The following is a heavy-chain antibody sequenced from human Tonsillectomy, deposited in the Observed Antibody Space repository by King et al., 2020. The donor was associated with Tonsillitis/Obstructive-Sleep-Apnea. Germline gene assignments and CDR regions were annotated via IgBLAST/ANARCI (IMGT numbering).Heavy chain of an antibody. CDR2: IKQDGGKK. D-gene: IGHD2-8*02. Sequence: EVQLVESGGGLVQPGGSLRLSCVASGFTFSTYWMSWVRQAPGKGLEWVANIKQDGGKKYYVDSVKGRFTISRDNAKSSLFLQMNSRGAEDTAVYFCPRFDCTGHVCYAPPRYWGQGILVTVSS. J-gene: IGHJ4*02. CDR1: GFTFSTYW. CDR3: PRFDCTGHVCYAPPRY. V-gene: IGHV3-7*04.